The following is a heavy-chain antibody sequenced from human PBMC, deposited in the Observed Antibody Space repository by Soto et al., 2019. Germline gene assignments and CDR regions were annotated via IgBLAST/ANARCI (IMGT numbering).Heavy chain of an antibody. J-gene: IGHJ4*02. D-gene: IGHD3-16*02. CDR1: GFTFSSYG. CDR3: AKAGNDYVWGSYRFFDY. V-gene: IGHV3-30*18. Sequence: GGSLRLSCAASGFTFSSYGMHWVRQAPGKGLEWVAVISYDGSNKYYADSVKGRFTISRDNSKNTLYLQMNSLRAEDTAVYYCAKAGNDYVWGSYRFFDYWGQGTLVTV. CDR2: ISYDGSNK.